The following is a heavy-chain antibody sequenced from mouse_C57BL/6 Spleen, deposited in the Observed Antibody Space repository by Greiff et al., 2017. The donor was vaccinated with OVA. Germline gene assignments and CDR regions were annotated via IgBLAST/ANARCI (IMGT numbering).Heavy chain of an antibody. Sequence: QVQLQQPGAELVMPGASVKLSCKASGYTFTSYWMHWVKQRPGQGLEWIGEIDPSDSYTNYNQKFKGKSTLTVDKSSSTAYMQLSSLTSEDSAVYDCARYYYGSSSYWYFDVWGTGTTVTVSS. CDR2: IDPSDSYT. V-gene: IGHV1-69*01. D-gene: IGHD1-1*01. CDR1: GYTFTSYW. CDR3: ARYYYGSSSYWYFDV. J-gene: IGHJ1*03.